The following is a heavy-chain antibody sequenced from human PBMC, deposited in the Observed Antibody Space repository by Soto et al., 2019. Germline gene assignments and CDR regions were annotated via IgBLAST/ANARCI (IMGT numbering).Heavy chain of an antibody. D-gene: IGHD6-19*01. V-gene: IGHV1-3*01. CDR3: ARDGGYSSGWYVHWFDP. CDR1: GYTFTSYA. J-gene: IGHJ5*02. Sequence: GASVKVSCKAPGYTFTSYAMHWVRQAPGQRLEWMGWINAGNGNTKYSQKFQGRVTITRDTSASTAYMELSSLRSEDTAVYYCARDGGYSSGWYVHWFDPSGQATLGTVSS. CDR2: INAGNGNT.